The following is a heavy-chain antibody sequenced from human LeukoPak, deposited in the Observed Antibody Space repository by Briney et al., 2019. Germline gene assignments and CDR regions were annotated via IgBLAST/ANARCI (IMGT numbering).Heavy chain of an antibody. Sequence: GGSLRLSCAASGFTFSSYAMSWVRQAPGKGLEWISYINPSGSNIYYADSVRGRFTISRDNAKNSLFLQLSSLRAEDTAVYYCARENYYQFDSWGQGTLVTVSS. V-gene: IGHV3-48*03. D-gene: IGHD3-22*01. J-gene: IGHJ5*01. CDR1: GFTFSSYA. CDR3: ARENYYQFDS. CDR2: INPSGSNI.